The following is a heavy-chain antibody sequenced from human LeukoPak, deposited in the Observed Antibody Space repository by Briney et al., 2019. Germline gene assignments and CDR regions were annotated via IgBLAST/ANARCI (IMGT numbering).Heavy chain of an antibody. Sequence: GGSLRLSCAASGFTFSDYYMSWIRQAPGKGLEWVSYISSSGSTIYYADSVKGRFTISRDNSKNTLYLQMNSLRAEDTALYYCAKDYGPLSSYWGQGTLVTVSS. CDR1: GFTFSDYY. CDR3: AKDYGPLSSY. CDR2: ISSSGSTI. V-gene: IGHV3-11*01. J-gene: IGHJ4*02. D-gene: IGHD4-17*01.